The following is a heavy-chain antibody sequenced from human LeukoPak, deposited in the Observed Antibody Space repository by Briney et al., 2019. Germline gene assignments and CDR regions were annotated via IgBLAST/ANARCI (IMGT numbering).Heavy chain of an antibody. CDR1: GFTFSTYS. CDR3: ARAISRDPYCSSTSCYCYYMDV. V-gene: IGHV3-21*01. J-gene: IGHJ6*03. CDR2: VTSTSTYI. D-gene: IGHD2-2*01. Sequence: GGSLRLSCAASGFTFSTYSMNWVRQAPGKGLEWVSSVTSTSTYIYYADSVEGRFTISRDNAKHSLYLQMNSLRAEDTAVYYCARAISRDPYCSSTSCYCYYMDVWGIGTTVTVSS.